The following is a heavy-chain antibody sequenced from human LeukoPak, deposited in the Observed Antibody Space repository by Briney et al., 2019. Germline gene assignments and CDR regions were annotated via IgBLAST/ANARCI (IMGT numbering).Heavy chain of an antibody. V-gene: IGHV3-48*02. Sequence: GGSLRLSCSASGFTFSSYSMNWVRQAPGKGLEWVSYISSSSGTIYYADSVKGRFTIYRDNAKNSLYLQMSSLRDEDTAVYYCASKHYGSGSYYDYWGQGTLVTVSS. D-gene: IGHD3-10*01. CDR3: ASKHYGSGSYYDY. CDR2: ISSSSGTI. CDR1: GFTFSSYS. J-gene: IGHJ4*02.